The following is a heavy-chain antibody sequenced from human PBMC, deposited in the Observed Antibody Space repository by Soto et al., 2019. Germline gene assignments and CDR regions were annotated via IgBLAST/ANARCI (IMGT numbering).Heavy chain of an antibody. D-gene: IGHD3-10*01. CDR3: ATDLVGSGGPYYFAW. CDR2: VIPLFGPP. Sequence: VQVVQSGAEVKKPGSSVKVSCKASGGTFSSFAFTWVRQAPGQGLEWMGGVIPLFGPPTYSQNFQGRVTITAVASTGTSYIELSSLTSDDTALYFCATDLVGSGGPYYFAWWGQGTLVTVSS. CDR1: GGTFSSFA. V-gene: IGHV1-69*12. J-gene: IGHJ4*02.